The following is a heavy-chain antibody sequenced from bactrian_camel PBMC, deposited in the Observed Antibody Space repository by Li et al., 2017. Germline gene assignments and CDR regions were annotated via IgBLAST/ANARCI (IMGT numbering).Heavy chain of an antibody. J-gene: IGHJ4*01. CDR3: AARYGGCNFRTSDYNY. CDR1: GPTYERGC. D-gene: IGHD7*01. V-gene: IGHV3S55*01. Sequence: HVQLVESGGGSVQAGGSLSLTCTASGPTYERGCMAWFRQAPGKEREGVAVVEADGTAYHADSGKGRFTVSRDNAKNTMYLQMNKQKDEDTSMHYCAARYGGCNFRTSDYNYWGQGTQVTVS. CDR2: VEADGTA.